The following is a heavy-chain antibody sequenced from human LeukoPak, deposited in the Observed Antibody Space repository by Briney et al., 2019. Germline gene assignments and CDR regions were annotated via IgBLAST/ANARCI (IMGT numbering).Heavy chain of an antibody. Sequence: SETLSLTCTVSGGSITSYYWSWIRQPPGKGLEWIGYIYYSGSTNYNPSLKSRVTISVDTSKNQFSLKLSSVTAADTAVYYCATQILLCHYYWGQGTLVTVSS. CDR2: IYYSGST. CDR3: ATQILLCHYY. J-gene: IGHJ4*02. CDR1: GGSITSYY. D-gene: IGHD2/OR15-2a*01. V-gene: IGHV4-59*08.